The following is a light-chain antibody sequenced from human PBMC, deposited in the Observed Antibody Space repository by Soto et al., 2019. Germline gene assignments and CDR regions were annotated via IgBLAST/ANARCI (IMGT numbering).Light chain of an antibody. J-gene: IGLJ1*01. CDR3: QSYDSSLSGFYV. Sequence: QSVLTQPPSVSGAPGQRVTISCTGSSSNIGAGYDVHWYQQLPGTAPKLLIYGNSNRPSGVTDRFSGSKSGTSASLAITGLQAADEADYYCQSYDSSLSGFYVFGTGTKLTVL. CDR2: GNS. CDR1: SSNIGAGYD. V-gene: IGLV1-40*01.